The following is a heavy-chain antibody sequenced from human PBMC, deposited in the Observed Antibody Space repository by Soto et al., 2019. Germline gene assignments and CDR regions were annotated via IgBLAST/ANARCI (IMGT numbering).Heavy chain of an antibody. J-gene: IGHJ4*02. D-gene: IGHD6-6*01. CDR1: GGSISSYY. Sequence: SETLSLTCTVSGGSISSYYWSWIRQPPGKGLEWIGYIYDSGSTNYNPSLKSRVTISVDTSKNQFSLKLTSVTAADTAVYYCAAPPRYWGQGTLVTAPQ. CDR3: AAPPRY. V-gene: IGHV4-59*01. CDR2: IYDSGST.